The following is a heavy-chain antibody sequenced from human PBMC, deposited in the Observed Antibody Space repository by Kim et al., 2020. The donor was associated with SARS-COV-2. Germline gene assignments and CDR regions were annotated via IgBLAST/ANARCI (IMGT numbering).Heavy chain of an antibody. D-gene: IGHD2-2*01. CDR3: VSLKGDALYYGMDV. J-gene: IGHJ6*02. V-gene: IGHV3-48*03. Sequence: DSGKGRFTTSRDNAKNSLYLQMNSLRAEDTAVYYCVSLKGDALYYGMDVWGQGTTVTVSS.